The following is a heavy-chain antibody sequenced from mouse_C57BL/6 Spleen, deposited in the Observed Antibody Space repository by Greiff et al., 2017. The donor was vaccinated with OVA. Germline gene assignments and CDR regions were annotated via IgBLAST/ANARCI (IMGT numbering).Heavy chain of an antibody. V-gene: IGHV5-16*01. Sequence: EVKVEESEGGLVQPGSSMKLSCTASGFTFSDYYMAWVRQVPEKGLEWVANINYGGSSTYYLAPLKSRFINSRDNAKNILYLQMSSLKSENTATYYCARDQGGYGNSPFDYWGQGTTLTVSS. D-gene: IGHD2-1*01. CDR3: ARDQGGYGNSPFDY. CDR2: INYGGSST. CDR1: GFTFSDYY. J-gene: IGHJ2*01.